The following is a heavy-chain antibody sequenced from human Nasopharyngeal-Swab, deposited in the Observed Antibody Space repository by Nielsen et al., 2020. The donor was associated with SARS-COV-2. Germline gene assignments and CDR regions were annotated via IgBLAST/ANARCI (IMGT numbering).Heavy chain of an antibody. J-gene: IGHJ3*02. Sequence: WIRQHPGKGLEWIGYIYYSGSTYYNPSLKSRVTISVDTSKNQFSLKLSSVTAADTAVYYCAREGVGRYSGYDPKGANWPDAFDIWGQGTMVTVSS. V-gene: IGHV4-31*02. CDR2: IYYSGST. D-gene: IGHD5-12*01. CDR3: AREGVGRYSGYDPKGANWPDAFDI.